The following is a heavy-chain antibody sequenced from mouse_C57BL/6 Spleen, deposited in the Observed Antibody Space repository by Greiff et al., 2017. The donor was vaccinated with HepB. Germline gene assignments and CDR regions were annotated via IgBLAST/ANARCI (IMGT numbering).Heavy chain of an antibody. V-gene: IGHV6-6*01. CDR3: TRSGREWYFDV. CDR2: IRNKANNHAT. Sequence: EVQGVESGGGLVQPGGSMKLSCAASGFTFSDAWMDWVRQSPEKGLEWVAEIRNKANNHATYYAESVKGRFTISRDDSKSSVYLQMNSLRAEDTGIYYCTRSGREWYFDVWGTGTTVTVSS. J-gene: IGHJ1*03. CDR1: GFTFSDAW. D-gene: IGHD1-3*01.